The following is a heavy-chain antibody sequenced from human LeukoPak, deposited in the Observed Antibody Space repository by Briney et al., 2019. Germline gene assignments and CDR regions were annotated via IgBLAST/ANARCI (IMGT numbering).Heavy chain of an antibody. CDR2: IFYSGST. CDR1: GGSINSGGYY. Sequence: SETLSLTCTVSGGSINSGGYYWSWIRQHPGKGLEWIGYIFYSGSTYYNPSLKSRLSISVDTSKNQFSLKLTSMTAADTAIYYCARGALRSELHHWGQGTLVTVCS. D-gene: IGHD4-17*01. V-gene: IGHV4-31*03. J-gene: IGHJ5*02. CDR3: ARGALRSELHH.